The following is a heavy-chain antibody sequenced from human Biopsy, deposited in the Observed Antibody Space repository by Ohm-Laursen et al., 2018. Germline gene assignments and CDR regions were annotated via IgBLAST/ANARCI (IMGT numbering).Heavy chain of an antibody. Sequence: SETLSLTCTVSGGSISSDWWSCIPQTPGKGLGWIGYVHYSGTTTYNPSLRSRVTISVDTSMNQISLRLQSVTAADTAIYYCTRATNSTGWPYYYFYGMDIWGQGTTVTVSS. D-gene: IGHD2/OR15-2a*01. V-gene: IGHV4-59*01. CDR1: GGSISSDW. CDR2: VHYSGTT. CDR3: TRATNSTGWPYYYFYGMDI. J-gene: IGHJ6*02.